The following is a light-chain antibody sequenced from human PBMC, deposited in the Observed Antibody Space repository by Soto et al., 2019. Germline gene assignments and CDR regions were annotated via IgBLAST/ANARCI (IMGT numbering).Light chain of an antibody. CDR2: GDN. CDR3: AAWDGSLNNVL. J-gene: IGLJ2*01. V-gene: IGLV1-44*01. Sequence: QSALTQPASVSGSPGQSITISCSGSGSSIGTNTVNWYRQLPGTAPRLLIYGDNQRPSGVPDRFSGSKSGTSASLAISGLQSEDEADYYCAAWDGSLNNVLFGGGTQLTVL. CDR1: GSSIGTNT.